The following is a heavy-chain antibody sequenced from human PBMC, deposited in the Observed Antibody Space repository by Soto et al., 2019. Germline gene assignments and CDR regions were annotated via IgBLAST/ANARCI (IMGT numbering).Heavy chain of an antibody. V-gene: IGHV2-5*02. J-gene: IGHJ4*02. CDR1: GCALSTYGVC. D-gene: IGHD3-10*01. CDR2: IYWDDDT. Sequence: GPTLVNPTHTLTLTCTFSGCALSTYGVCVGFIRQPPGKALQWLAIIYWDDDTRFSPSLSSRLAITKDTSKSQVVLTMTHMDPVDTATYYCAHRPGFSMAFDYWGPGSLVTVSS. CDR3: AHRPGFSMAFDY.